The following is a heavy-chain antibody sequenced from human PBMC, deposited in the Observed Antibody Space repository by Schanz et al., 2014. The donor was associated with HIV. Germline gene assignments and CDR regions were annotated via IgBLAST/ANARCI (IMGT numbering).Heavy chain of an antibody. J-gene: IGHJ4*02. CDR3: ARGGKMVTFGGVVAPFDY. CDR2: IWYDGSNK. V-gene: IGHV3-33*08. Sequence: QVQLVESGGGLVQPGGSLRLSCAASGLTFNSYAMSWVRQAPGKGLEWVAVIWYDGSNKYYADSVKGRFTISRDNSKNTLFLQMNSLRGEDTAVYYCARGGKMVTFGGVVAPFDYWGQGSLVTVSS. D-gene: IGHD3-16*02. CDR1: GLTFNSYA.